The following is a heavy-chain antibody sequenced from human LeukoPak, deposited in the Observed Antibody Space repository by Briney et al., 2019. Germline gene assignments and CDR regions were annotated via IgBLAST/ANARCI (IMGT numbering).Heavy chain of an antibody. V-gene: IGHV1-2*02. D-gene: IGHD5-24*01. CDR1: GYTFTGYY. Sequence: ASVKVSCKASGYTFTGYYIHWVRRAPGQGLEWMAWINPNSGGTNFAQKFQGRLTMTRDTSISTAYMELSRLRSDDTAVYYCARDKKMASPYYFDCWGQGTLVTVSS. J-gene: IGHJ4*02. CDR3: ARDKKMASPYYFDC. CDR2: INPNSGGT.